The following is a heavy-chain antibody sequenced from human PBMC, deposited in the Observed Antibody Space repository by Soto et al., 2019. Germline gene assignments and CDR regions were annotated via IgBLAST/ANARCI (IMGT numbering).Heavy chain of an antibody. CDR2: VNSNGNT. CDR3: ARASYFRPSGSYYFVS. V-gene: IGHV4-31*03. J-gene: IGHJ4*02. CDR1: DDSLTTNKYA. D-gene: IGHD3-10*01. Sequence: PSETLSLTCTVSDDSLTTNKYAWTWIRQNPEKGLEWIGYVNSNGNTRSSPSLQSRVSMSVDTSKSHFSLRLSSVTAADTAVYFCARASYFRPSGSYYFVSWGQGTLVTVSS.